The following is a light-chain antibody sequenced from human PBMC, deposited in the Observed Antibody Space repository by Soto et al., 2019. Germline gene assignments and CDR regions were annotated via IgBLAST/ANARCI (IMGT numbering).Light chain of an antibody. CDR2: GIS. J-gene: IGKJ3*01. CDR3: QQYGTFPFT. Sequence: VLTQSPGTLSLSPGERATLSCRASQNLSSNYIAWYQQKPGQGPRLFIYGISTRAAGIPDRFSGSGSGTDFTLTISRLDAEVFAVYYCQQYGTFPFTFGPGTKLDIK. CDR1: QNLSSNY. V-gene: IGKV3-20*01.